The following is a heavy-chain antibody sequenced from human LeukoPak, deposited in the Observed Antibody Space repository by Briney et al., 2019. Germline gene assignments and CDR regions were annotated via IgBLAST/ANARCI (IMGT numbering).Heavy chain of an antibody. V-gene: IGHV3-21*01. D-gene: IGHD1-26*01. CDR2: ISSSSSYI. J-gene: IGHJ4*02. Sequence: PGGSLRLSCAASGFTFSSYSMNWVRQAPGKGLEWVSSISSSSSYIYYADSVKGRFTISRDNSKNTLYLQMNSLRAEDTAVYYCAKDQVVGALDYWGQGTLVTVSS. CDR1: GFTFSSYS. CDR3: AKDQVVGALDY.